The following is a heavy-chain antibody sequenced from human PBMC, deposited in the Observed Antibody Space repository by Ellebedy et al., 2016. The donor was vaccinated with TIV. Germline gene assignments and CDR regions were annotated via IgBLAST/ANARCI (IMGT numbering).Heavy chain of an antibody. CDR3: ARDRREYCGGDCQSWFDP. V-gene: IGHV1-69*13. J-gene: IGHJ5*02. CDR2: LIPIFATT. Sequence: AASVKVSCKASGGTFSNYAISWVRQAPGQGLEWMGGLIPIFATTSYAQKFQGRVTITADESTSTAYMELSSLRSEDTDVYYCARDRREYCGGDCQSWFDPWGQGTLVTVSP. D-gene: IGHD2-21*02. CDR1: GGTFSNYA.